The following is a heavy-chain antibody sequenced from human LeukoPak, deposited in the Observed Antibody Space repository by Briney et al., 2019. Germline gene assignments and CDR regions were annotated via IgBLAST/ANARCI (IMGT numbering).Heavy chain of an antibody. V-gene: IGHV3-23*01. CDR1: DFAFTSSG. Sequence: PGGSLTLSCTASDFAFTSSGMSWVRQVPGTGLEWVSFISATGLSTYYADSVKGHFTVSRDNSKNTLYLQMNSLRAADTAVYYCAKLMRHMMEDVLDLWGQGTVVTVSS. D-gene: IGHD3-16*01. J-gene: IGHJ3*01. CDR3: AKLMRHMMEDVLDL. CDR2: ISATGLST.